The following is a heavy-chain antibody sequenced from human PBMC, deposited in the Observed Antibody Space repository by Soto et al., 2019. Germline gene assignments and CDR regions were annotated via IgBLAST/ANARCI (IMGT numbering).Heavy chain of an antibody. J-gene: IGHJ6*02. V-gene: IGHV1-69*01. CDR3: FQIGYSSRRKGMWVYEVHYYDGMDV. CDR2: IIPIFGTA. CDR1: GGTFSSYA. D-gene: IGHD6-13*01. Sequence: QVQLVQSGAEVKKPGSSVKVSCKASGGTFSSYAISWVRQAPGQGLEWMGGIIPIFGTANYAQTFQGTVRITADEARSTAYMEASRLRSEDTAVYYGFQIGYSSRRKGMWVYEVHYYDGMDVWGQGTAVTVSS.